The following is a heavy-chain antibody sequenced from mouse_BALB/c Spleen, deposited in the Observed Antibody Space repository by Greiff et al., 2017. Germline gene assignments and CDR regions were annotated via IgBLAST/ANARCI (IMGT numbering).Heavy chain of an antibody. J-gene: IGHJ4*01. CDR2: ISSGGSYT. CDR3: AMDLNYYGSSYPHYAMDY. Sequence: VMLVESGGGLVKPGGSLKLSCAASGFTFSSYAMSWVRQSPEKRLEWVAEISSGGSYTYYPDTVTGRFTISRDNAKNTLYLEMSSLRSEDTAMYYCAMDLNYYGSSYPHYAMDYWGQGTSVTVSS. D-gene: IGHD1-1*01. V-gene: IGHV5-9-4*01. CDR1: GFTFSSYA.